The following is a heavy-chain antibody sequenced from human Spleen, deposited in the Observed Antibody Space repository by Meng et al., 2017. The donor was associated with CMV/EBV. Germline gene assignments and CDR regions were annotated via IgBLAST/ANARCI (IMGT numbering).Heavy chain of an antibody. V-gene: IGHV4-31*03. CDR3: ATQGPEEWIDP. J-gene: IGHJ5*02. D-gene: IGHD1-14*01. CDR1: GGSLSRSGYY. CDR2: IYYTGST. Sequence: CTVSGGSLSRSGYYWSWLRQLPGMGLQWIGYIYYTGSTTYNPSFKSRLTISVDTSKNQFSLSLSSVTAADTAVYYCATQGPEEWIDPWGQGTLVTVSS.